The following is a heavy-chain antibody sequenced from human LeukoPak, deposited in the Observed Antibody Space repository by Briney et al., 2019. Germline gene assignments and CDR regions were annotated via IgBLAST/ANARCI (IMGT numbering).Heavy chain of an antibody. Sequence: GGSLRLSCAASGFTFSSYWMSWVRQAPGKGLEWVANIKQGGSEKYYVDSVKGRFTISRDNAKNSLYPQMNSLRAEDTAVYYCARDQGMEWLLPDAFDIWGQGTMVTVSS. CDR2: IKQGGSEK. CDR3: ARDQGMEWLLPDAFDI. D-gene: IGHD3-3*01. J-gene: IGHJ3*02. V-gene: IGHV3-7*01. CDR1: GFTFSSYW.